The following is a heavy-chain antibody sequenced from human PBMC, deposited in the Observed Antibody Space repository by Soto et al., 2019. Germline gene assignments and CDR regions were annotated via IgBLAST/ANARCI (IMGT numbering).Heavy chain of an antibody. J-gene: IGHJ6*02. Sequence: PSETLLLTWTVSGDSISNSAFYWNWIRKSPGKGLEWSAPIESRGSPNYLPSLKSRVVISADTTKNLFSLKLRSVPAADTPLYVCARAGPYHYDFDVWGQGTTVTVSS. V-gene: IGHV4-30-4*01. CDR2: IESRGSP. CDR1: GDSISNSAFY. CDR3: ARAGPYHYDFDV.